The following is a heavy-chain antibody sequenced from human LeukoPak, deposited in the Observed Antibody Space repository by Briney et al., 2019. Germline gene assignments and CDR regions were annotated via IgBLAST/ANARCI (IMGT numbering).Heavy chain of an antibody. Sequence: SQTLSLTCTVSGGSISSGGYYWSWIRQHPGKGLEWIGYIYYSGSTYYNPSLKSRVTISVDTSMNQFSLKLSSVTAADTAVYYCARGQLGYSSSWYATGGMDVWGQGTTVTVSS. CDR2: IYYSGST. D-gene: IGHD6-13*01. V-gene: IGHV4-31*03. CDR1: GGSISSGGYY. J-gene: IGHJ6*02. CDR3: ARGQLGYSSSWYATGGMDV.